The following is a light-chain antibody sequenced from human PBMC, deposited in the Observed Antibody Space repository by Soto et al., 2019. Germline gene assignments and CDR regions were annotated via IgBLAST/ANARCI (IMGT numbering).Light chain of an antibody. V-gene: IGKV1-12*01. J-gene: IGKJ4*01. CDR1: QPISSW. Sequence: IQVTQSPSSVSASVGDRVTITCRASQPISSWLAWYQQKPGQPPNLLIYSASTLRSGVPSRFSGSESGTLFTLTITNLQPEDFANYYCQQASSFPLTFGGGTKVEVK. CDR3: QQASSFPLT. CDR2: SAS.